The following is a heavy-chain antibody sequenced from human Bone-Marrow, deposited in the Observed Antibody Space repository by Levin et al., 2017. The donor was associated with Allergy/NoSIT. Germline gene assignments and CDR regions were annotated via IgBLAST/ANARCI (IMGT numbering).Heavy chain of an antibody. CDR3: ARDLKGRYYDSSGYYISWYFDL. D-gene: IGHD3-22*01. CDR2: IKQDGSEK. J-gene: IGHJ2*01. CDR1: GFTFSSYW. V-gene: IGHV3-7*01. Sequence: AGESLKISCAASGFTFSSYWMSWVRQAPGKGLEWVANIKQDGSEKYYVDSVKGRFTISRDNAKNSLYLQMNSLRAEDTAVYYCARDLKGRYYDSSGYYISWYFDLWGRGTLVTVSS.